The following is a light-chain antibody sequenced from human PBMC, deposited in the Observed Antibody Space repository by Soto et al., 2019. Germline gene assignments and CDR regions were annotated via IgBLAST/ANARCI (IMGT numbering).Light chain of an antibody. CDR2: WAS. CDR3: QQYYSLPRT. Sequence: DIVMTQSPDSLAVSLGERATINCKSSQTVLYSSNNKECLAWYQQKPGQPPKLLIYWASTRESGVPDRFSGSGSGTDFTLTISSLQAEDVAVYYCQQYYSLPRTFDQGTKVEIK. J-gene: IGKJ1*01. CDR1: QTVLYSSNNKEC. V-gene: IGKV4-1*01.